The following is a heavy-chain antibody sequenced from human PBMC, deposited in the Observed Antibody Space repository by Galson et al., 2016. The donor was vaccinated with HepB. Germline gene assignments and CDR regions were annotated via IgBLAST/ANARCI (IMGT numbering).Heavy chain of an antibody. D-gene: IGHD6-19*01. CDR3: VNRGSSGWYDY. Sequence: SLRLSCAASGFTFSSNAMHWVRQAPGKGLECVSAITSNGGNTYYADSVKGRFTISRDNSKNTLYLQMTSLRAEDTDVYYCVNRGSSGWYDYWGQGTMVTVAS. J-gene: IGHJ4*02. CDR2: ITSNGGNT. V-gene: IGHV3-64D*06. CDR1: GFTFSSNA.